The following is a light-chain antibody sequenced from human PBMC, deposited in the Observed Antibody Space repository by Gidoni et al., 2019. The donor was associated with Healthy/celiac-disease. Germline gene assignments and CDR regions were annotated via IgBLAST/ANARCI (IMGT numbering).Light chain of an antibody. CDR1: QSVSSN. CDR2: GAS. V-gene: IGKV3-15*01. J-gene: IGKJ1*01. CDR3: QQYDNWPPWT. Sequence: EIVMTQSPATLSVSPGERATLSCRASQSVSSNLAWYQQKPGQAPRLRIYGASTRATGIPARFSGSGSGREFTLTISSLQCEDFAVYYCQQYDNWPPWTFGQGTKVEIK.